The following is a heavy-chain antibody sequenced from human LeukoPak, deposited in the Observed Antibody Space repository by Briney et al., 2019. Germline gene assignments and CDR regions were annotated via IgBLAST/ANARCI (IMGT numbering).Heavy chain of an antibody. D-gene: IGHD3-3*01. Sequence: ASVKVSCKASGYTFSGYYIHWIRQAPGQGLEWMGWIHPNSGGTNFTPKFQGRVTMTRDTSITTAYMELSRLRSDDTAVYYCARGALMIFGVVEYWGQGTLVTVSS. CDR2: IHPNSGGT. V-gene: IGHV1-2*02. J-gene: IGHJ4*02. CDR3: ARGALMIFGVVEY. CDR1: GYTFSGYY.